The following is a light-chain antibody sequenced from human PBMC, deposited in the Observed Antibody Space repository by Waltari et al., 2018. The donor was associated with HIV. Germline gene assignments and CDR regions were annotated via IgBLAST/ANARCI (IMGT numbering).Light chain of an antibody. Sequence: IQSTQSPSFLYASVGDRVTVACRASQDISEFLAWYQQKPGTTPRLRIYDASPLYSGVPSRLRGSRSGTEFTLTISSLQPEDFASDYCQQLHTFPLTFGGGTKV. V-gene: IGKV1-9*01. CDR3: QQLHTFPLT. J-gene: IGKJ4*01. CDR1: QDISEF. CDR2: DAS.